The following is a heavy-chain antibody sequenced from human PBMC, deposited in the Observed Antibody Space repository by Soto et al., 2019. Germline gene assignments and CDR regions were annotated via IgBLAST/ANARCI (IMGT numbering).Heavy chain of an antibody. CDR1: GYTFTSYG. CDR3: ARDGLSCTNGVCYRRSWFDP. D-gene: IGHD2-8*01. J-gene: IGHJ5*02. CDR2: ISAYNGNT. Sequence: ASVKVSCKASGYTFTSYGISWVRQAPGQGLEWMGWISAYNGNTNYAQKLQGRVTMTTDTSTSTAYMELRSLRSDDTAVYYCARDGLSCTNGVCYRRSWFDPWGQGTLVTV. V-gene: IGHV1-18*04.